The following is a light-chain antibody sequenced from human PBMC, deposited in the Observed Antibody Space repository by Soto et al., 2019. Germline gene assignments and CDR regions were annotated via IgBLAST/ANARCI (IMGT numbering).Light chain of an antibody. CDR1: QTVTRNS. J-gene: IGKJ5*01. CDR2: GAS. V-gene: IGKV3-20*01. Sequence: EIVLTQSPGTLSLSPGERATLSFRASQTVTRNSLAWHQQKPGQTPRLLVYGASSRATGIPDRFSGSGSGTDFTLTISRLEPEDFAVYYCQQHGSSPITFGQGTRLEIK. CDR3: QQHGSSPIT.